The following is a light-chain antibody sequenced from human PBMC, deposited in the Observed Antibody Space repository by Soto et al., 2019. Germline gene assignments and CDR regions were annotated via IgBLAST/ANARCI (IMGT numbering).Light chain of an antibody. CDR3: QQTYSTPWT. CDR1: QTISRY. J-gene: IGKJ1*01. V-gene: IGKV1-39*01. Sequence: DIQMTQSPSSLSASVGDRVTVTCRTSQTISRYLNWYQQKPGEAPKLLIYAASSLQSGVPSRFSGSGSGTDFTLTITSLQPEDFATYYCQQTYSTPWTFGQGTKAEIK. CDR2: AAS.